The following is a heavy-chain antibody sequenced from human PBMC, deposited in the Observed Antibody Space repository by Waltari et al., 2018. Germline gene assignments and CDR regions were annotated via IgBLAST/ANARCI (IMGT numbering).Heavy chain of an antibody. CDR1: GFPISSGYY. Sequence: QVQLQESGPGLVKPSETLSLTCGVFGFPISSGYYWGWIRQPPGKGLDWIGIIDQTGNIYYNPSLKSRVTISVDTSKDQFSLRLTFVTAADTAVYYCARGTRRHYFDNWGQGTLVTVSS. CDR2: IDQTGNI. J-gene: IGHJ4*02. CDR3: ARGTRRHYFDN. V-gene: IGHV4-38-2*01.